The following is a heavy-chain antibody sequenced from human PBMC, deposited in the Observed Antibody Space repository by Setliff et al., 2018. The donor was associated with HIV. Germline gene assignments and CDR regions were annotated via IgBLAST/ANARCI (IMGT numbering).Heavy chain of an antibody. CDR2: IIPIFGTA. Sequence: SVKVSCKASGGTFSSYAISWVRQAPGQGLEWMGGIIPIFGTANYAQKFQGRVTITTDESTSTAYMALSSLRSEDTAVYYCARDRYYGSGSSPIFDYWGQGTLVTVSS. D-gene: IGHD3-10*01. CDR3: ARDRYYGSGSSPIFDY. V-gene: IGHV1-69*05. CDR1: GGTFSSYA. J-gene: IGHJ4*02.